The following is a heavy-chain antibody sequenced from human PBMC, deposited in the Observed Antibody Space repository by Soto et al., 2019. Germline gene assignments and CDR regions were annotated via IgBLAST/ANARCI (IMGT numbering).Heavy chain of an antibody. Sequence: QMQLRESGPGLVKPSETLSLTCTVSGGSISHYYWNWIRQTPGKGLEWIGYVYYSGSTKYNPSLESRVTISVDTSKNQFSLKLSSVTAADTAVYYCARDRSAAGYHRFDPWGQGTLVTVSS. CDR1: GGSISHYY. D-gene: IGHD6-13*01. CDR3: ARDRSAAGYHRFDP. J-gene: IGHJ5*02. CDR2: VYYSGST. V-gene: IGHV4-59*01.